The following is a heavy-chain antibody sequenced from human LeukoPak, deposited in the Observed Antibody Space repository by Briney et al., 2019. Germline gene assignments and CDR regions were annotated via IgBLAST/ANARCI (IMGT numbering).Heavy chain of an antibody. CDR3: VRSSPYSDY. Sequence: GGSLRLSCAASGFTFSSYMMHWVRQAPGKGLVWVLRITGDASTTDSAYSVKRRFTVTRHNAKCTLYLQMNSLRAEDTAVYYHVRSSPYSDYWGQGSLVTVSS. CDR1: GFTFSSYM. V-gene: IGHV3-74*01. J-gene: IGHJ4*02. D-gene: IGHD3-10*01. CDR2: ITGDASTT.